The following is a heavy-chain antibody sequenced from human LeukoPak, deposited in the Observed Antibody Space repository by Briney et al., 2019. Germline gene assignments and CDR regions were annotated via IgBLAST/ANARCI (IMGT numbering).Heavy chain of an antibody. V-gene: IGHV7-4-1*02. CDR1: GYTFISYA. D-gene: IGHD3-3*01. CDR3: AREVFWRGYSLGY. Sequence: ASVKVSCKASGYTFISYAMNWVRQAPGQGLEWMGWIDTNTGNPTYAQGFTGRFVFSLDTSVTTVYLQISSLKAEDTAVYFCAREVFWRGYSLGYGGQEPLVPVS. J-gene: IGHJ4*02. CDR2: IDTNTGNP.